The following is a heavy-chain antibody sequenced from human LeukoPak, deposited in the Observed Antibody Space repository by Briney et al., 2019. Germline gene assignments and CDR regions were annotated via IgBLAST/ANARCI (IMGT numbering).Heavy chain of an antibody. CDR2: ISWNSGSI. J-gene: IGHJ4*02. CDR1: GFTFSSYS. CDR3: ARDLSGYSYGYAGYFDY. V-gene: IGHV3-9*01. D-gene: IGHD5-18*01. Sequence: GGSLRLSCAASGFTFSSYSMNWVRQAPGKGLEWVSGISWNSGSIGYADSVKGRFTISRDNSKNTLYLQMNSLRAEDTAVYYCARDLSGYSYGYAGYFDYWGQGTLVTVSS.